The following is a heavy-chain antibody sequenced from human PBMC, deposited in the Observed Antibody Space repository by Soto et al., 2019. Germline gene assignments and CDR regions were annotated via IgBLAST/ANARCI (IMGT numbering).Heavy chain of an antibody. Sequence: GGSLRLSCAASGFSFSIYAMNWVRQAPGKGLEWVSGISGGGGSTYYADSVKGRFTISRDNSKNTLYLQMNSLRVEDTAVYYCTTDPWGKLNSYGTGTSLNYPMDVWGQGTTVTVSS. CDR1: GFSFSIYA. D-gene: IGHD3-10*01. V-gene: IGHV3-23*01. CDR3: TTDPWGKLNSYGTGTSLNYPMDV. J-gene: IGHJ6*02. CDR2: ISGGGGST.